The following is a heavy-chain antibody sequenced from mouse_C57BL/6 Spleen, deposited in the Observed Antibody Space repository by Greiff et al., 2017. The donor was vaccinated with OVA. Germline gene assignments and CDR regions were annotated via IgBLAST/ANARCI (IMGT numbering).Heavy chain of an antibody. V-gene: IGHV3-6*01. Sequence: EVQLVESGPGLVKPSQSLSLTCSVTGYSITSGYYWNWIRQFPGNKLEWMGYISYDGSNNYNPSLKNRISITRDTSKNQFFLKLNSVTTEDTATYYCAYYALYYFDYWGQGTTLTVSS. J-gene: IGHJ2*01. CDR2: ISYDGSN. CDR3: AYYALYYFDY. CDR1: GYSITSGYY. D-gene: IGHD2-1*01.